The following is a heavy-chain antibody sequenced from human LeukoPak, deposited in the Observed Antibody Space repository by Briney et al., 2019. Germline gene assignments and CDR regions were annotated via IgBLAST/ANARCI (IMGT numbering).Heavy chain of an antibody. V-gene: IGHV4-39*01. D-gene: IGHD6-13*01. CDR3: ARGTISSSWYGYYYYYGMDV. J-gene: IGHJ6*02. Sequence: PSETLSLTCTVSGGSISSSSYYWGWIRQPPGKGLEWIGSIYYSGSTYYNPSLKSRVTISVDTSKNQFSLKLSSVTAADTAVYYCARGTISSSWYGYYYYYGMDVWGQGTTVTVSS. CDR1: GGSISSSSYY. CDR2: IYYSGST.